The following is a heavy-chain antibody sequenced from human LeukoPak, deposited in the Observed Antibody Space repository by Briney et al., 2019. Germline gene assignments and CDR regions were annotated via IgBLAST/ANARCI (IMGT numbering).Heavy chain of an antibody. J-gene: IGHJ4*02. CDR3: ARGYYYGSGTYHLDY. CDR1: GFSFRSYE. CDR2: ISNSAGTI. D-gene: IGHD3-10*01. V-gene: IGHV3-48*03. Sequence: GGSLRLSCVASGFSFRSYELNWVRQAPGKGLEWISYISNSAGTIHYADSVKGRFTISRDNVKNSVYLQMNSLRAEDTAVYFCARGYYYGSGTYHLDYWGRGTLVIV.